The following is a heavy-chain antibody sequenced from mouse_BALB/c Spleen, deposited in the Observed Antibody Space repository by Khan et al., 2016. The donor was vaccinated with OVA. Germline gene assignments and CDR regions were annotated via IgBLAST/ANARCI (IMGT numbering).Heavy chain of an antibody. J-gene: IGHJ2*01. D-gene: IGHD1-2*01. CDR2: ISYSGST. CDR1: GYSITSGYG. V-gene: IGHV3-2*02. Sequence: EVQLQESGPGLVKPSQSLSLTCTVTGYSITSGYGWNWSRQFPGNKLEWMGYISYSGSTNYNPSLKRRISITRDTSKNQFFLQLNSVTTEDTATSYCARTARIKYWGQGTTLTVSS. CDR3: ARTARIKY.